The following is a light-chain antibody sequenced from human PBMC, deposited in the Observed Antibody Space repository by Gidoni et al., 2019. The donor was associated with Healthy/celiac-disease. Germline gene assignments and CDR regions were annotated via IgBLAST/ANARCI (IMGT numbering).Light chain of an antibody. V-gene: IGKV3-20*01. Sequence: EIVLTQSPGTLSLSPGERATLSCRASQSVSSSYLAWYQQKPGQAPRRLIYGASSRATGIPDRFSGSGSGTDFTRTISRLEPEDFAVDYCQQYGSSPWTFGQGTKVEIK. CDR2: GAS. CDR1: QSVSSSY. CDR3: QQYGSSPWT. J-gene: IGKJ1*01.